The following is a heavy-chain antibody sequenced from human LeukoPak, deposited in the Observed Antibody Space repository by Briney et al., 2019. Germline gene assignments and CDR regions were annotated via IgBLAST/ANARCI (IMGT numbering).Heavy chain of an antibody. CDR2: IKQDGSKT. J-gene: IGHJ4*02. D-gene: IGHD3-10*01. V-gene: IGHV3-7*04. CDR3: ARDYYASGSHDY. Sequence: PGGSLRLSCAASGFTFSTYWISWVRQAPGKGLEWVGNIKQDGSKTYYVDSVKGRFTISRDNAKNSLYLQMNSLRAEDTALYYCARDYYASGSHDYWGQGTLVTVSS. CDR1: GFTFSTYW.